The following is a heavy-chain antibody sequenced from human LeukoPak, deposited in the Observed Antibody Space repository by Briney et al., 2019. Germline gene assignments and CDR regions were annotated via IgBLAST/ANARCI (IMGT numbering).Heavy chain of an antibody. CDR2: INSDGSST. D-gene: IGHD4-23*01. CDR1: GFTFSSYW. V-gene: IGHV3-74*01. CDR3: ARAGRTRWGFDY. Sequence: AGGSLRLSCAASGFTFSSYWMHWVRHAPGKGLVWVSRINSDGSSTSYADSVKGQFTISRDNAKNTLYLQMNSLRAEDTAVYYCARAGRTRWGFDYWGQGTLVTVSS. J-gene: IGHJ4*02.